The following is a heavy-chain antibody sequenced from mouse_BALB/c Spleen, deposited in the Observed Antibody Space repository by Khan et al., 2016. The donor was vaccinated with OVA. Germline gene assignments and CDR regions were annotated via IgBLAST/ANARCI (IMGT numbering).Heavy chain of an antibody. CDR2: IWSAGST. D-gene: IGHD2-4*01. J-gene: IGHJ3*01. CDR3: ARRGYDYGRGALFAY. V-gene: IGHV2-2*02. Sequence: QVQLKQSGPGLVQPSQSLSITCPVSGFSLTNYSVHWVRQSPGKGLEWLGVIWSAGSTDYNAAFISRLTIRKDNYRSQVFFKSNSLQPNDTAIYYCARRGYDYGRGALFAYWGQGTLVTVSA. CDR1: GFSLTNYS.